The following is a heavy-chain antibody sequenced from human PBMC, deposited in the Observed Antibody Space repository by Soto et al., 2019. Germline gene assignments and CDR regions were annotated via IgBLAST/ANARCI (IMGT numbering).Heavy chain of an antibody. CDR3: ARHVAVADWRYYYYYGMDV. CDR2: IYPGDSDT. Sequence: GESLKISCKGSGYSFTSYWIGWVRQMPGKGLEWMGIIYPGDSDTRYSPSFQGQVTISADKSISTAYLQWSSLKASDTAMYYCARHVAVADWRYYYYYGMDVWGQGTTVTVSS. CDR1: GYSFTSYW. D-gene: IGHD6-19*01. V-gene: IGHV5-51*01. J-gene: IGHJ6*02.